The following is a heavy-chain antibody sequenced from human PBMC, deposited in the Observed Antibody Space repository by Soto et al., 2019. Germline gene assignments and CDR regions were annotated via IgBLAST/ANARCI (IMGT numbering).Heavy chain of an antibody. Sequence: QVQLQESGPGLVKPSETLSLTCTVSGGSINSSYWTWIRQPPGKGLEWIGYLFYIGSTNYNPSLKSRVPISVDTSKNQLSLKLSSVTAADTAVYYCARVPRSQVPPSYYYAMDVWGQGTTVTVSS. CDR2: LFYIGST. J-gene: IGHJ6*02. V-gene: IGHV4-59*01. CDR1: GGSINSSY. D-gene: IGHD1-1*01. CDR3: ARVPRSQVPPSYYYAMDV.